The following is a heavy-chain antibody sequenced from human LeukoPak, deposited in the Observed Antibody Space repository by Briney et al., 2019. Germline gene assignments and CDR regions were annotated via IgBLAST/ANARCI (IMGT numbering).Heavy chain of an antibody. CDR3: ARGVGCSGGTCYSVYWLDP. V-gene: IGHV4-59*01. J-gene: IGHJ5*02. D-gene: IGHD2-15*01. Sequence: SETLSLTCTVSGASITAYYWSWIRQPPGKGLEWIGYVHYSGNTKYSSSLRSRVTTSVYTSRSQFSLKLNSVTAADTAVYYCARGVGCSGGTCYSVYWLDPWGQGTLVTVSS. CDR1: GASITAYY. CDR2: VHYSGNT.